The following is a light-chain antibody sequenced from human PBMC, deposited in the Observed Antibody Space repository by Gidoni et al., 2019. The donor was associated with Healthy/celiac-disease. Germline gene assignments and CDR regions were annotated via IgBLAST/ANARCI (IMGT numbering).Light chain of an antibody. CDR2: LGS. Sequence: VMTQFPPSLPVTPGEPASISCRSSQSLLHSNGYSYLDWYLQKPGQSPQLLIYLGSNRASGVPERFSGSGSGTDFTLKISKVEAEDVGVYYCMQGLRTPRTFGPGTKVDIK. CDR1: QSLLHSNGYSY. J-gene: IGKJ3*01. V-gene: IGKV2-28*01. CDR3: MQGLRTPRT.